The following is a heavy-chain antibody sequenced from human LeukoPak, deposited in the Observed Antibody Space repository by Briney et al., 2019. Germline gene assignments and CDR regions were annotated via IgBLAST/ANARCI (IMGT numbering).Heavy chain of an antibody. V-gene: IGHV1-46*01. CDR2: INPSGGST. D-gene: IGHD6-13*01. Sequence: ASVKVSCKASGYTFTSYYMYWVRQAPGQGLEWMGIINPSGGSTNYAQKFQGRVTMTRDTSTSTVYMELSSLRSEDTAVYYCARRVSSSWYFDYWGQGTPVTVSS. J-gene: IGHJ4*02. CDR1: GYTFTSYY. CDR3: ARRVSSSWYFDY.